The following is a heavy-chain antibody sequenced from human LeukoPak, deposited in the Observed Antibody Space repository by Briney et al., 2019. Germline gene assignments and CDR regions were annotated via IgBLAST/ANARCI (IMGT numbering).Heavy chain of an antibody. CDR1: GGSISSGDYY. CDR3: ARGEDTAMVHPLDY. J-gene: IGHJ4*02. Sequence: SETLSLTCTVSGGSISSGDYYWSWIRQPPGKGLEWIGYIHYRGSTYYNPSLKSRVTISVDTSKNQFSLKLSSVTAADTAVYYCARGEDTAMVHPLDYWGQGTLVTVSS. D-gene: IGHD5-18*01. CDR2: IHYRGST. V-gene: IGHV4-30-4*08.